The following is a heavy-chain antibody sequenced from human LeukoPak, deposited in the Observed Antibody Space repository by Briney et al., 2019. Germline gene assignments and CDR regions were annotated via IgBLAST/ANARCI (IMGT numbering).Heavy chain of an antibody. J-gene: IGHJ6*03. CDR2: TSGSI. D-gene: IGHD3/OR15-3a*01. CDR1: GASISSHY. Sequence: SETLSLTCAVSGASISSHYWSWIRQPPGKGLEWIGYTSGSISDNPSLKSRVAVSVDPSQNQVSLSLTSVTAADTAVYYCARVLAIFGLNTTDFYMDVWGKGTTVTVSS. CDR3: ARVLAIFGLNTTDFYMDV. V-gene: IGHV4-59*11.